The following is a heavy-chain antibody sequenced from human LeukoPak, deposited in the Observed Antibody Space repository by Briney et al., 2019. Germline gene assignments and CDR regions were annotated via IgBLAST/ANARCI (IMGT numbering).Heavy chain of an antibody. J-gene: IGHJ3*02. V-gene: IGHV4-59*01. CDR3: ARNYKDAFDI. CDR2: IYYSGST. CDR1: GGSISSYY. D-gene: IGHD1-7*01. Sequence: KPSETLSLTCTVSGGSISSYYWSWIRQSPGKGLEWFGCIYYSGSTNYNPSLKSRVTISVDTSKNQFSLKLSSVTAADTAVYYCARNYKDAFDIWGQGTMVTVSS.